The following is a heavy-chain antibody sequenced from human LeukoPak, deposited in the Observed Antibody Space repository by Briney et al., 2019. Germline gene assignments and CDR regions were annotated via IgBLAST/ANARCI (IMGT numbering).Heavy chain of an antibody. D-gene: IGHD1-26*01. CDR1: GVSISDYH. CDR3: ARMYSGTSYYFDF. J-gene: IGHJ4*02. CDR2: FSYSGST. V-gene: IGHV4-59*12. Sequence: SETLSLTCSVSGVSISDYHWICIRQPPAKGLEWMGYFSYSGSTRYNPSLKSRVTMSVDTSKNQFSLRLNSVAAADTAVYYCARMYSGTSYYFDFWGRGTLVTVSS.